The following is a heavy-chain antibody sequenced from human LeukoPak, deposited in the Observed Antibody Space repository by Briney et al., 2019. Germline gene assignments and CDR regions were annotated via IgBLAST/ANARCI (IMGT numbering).Heavy chain of an antibody. V-gene: IGHV3-33*01. J-gene: IGHJ6*02. Sequence: GGSLRLSCAASGFTFNTYGMHWVRQAPDKGLEWVAVIWYDGSKKYYAAPVKGRFTISRANSQNTIYLQMNSLRADDTAIYYCASARHCTTTTCRPYDNGLDVWGHGTTVTVSS. CDR3: ASARHCTTTTCRPYDNGLDV. CDR1: GFTFNTYG. CDR2: IWYDGSKK. D-gene: IGHD2-8*01.